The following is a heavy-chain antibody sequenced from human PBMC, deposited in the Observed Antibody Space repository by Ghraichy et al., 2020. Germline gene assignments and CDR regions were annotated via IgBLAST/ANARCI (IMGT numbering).Heavy chain of an antibody. D-gene: IGHD5-12*01. CDR2: ISSSRSYV. V-gene: IGHV3-21*01. J-gene: IGHJ4*02. CDR3: ARDDSGYATGY. Sequence: GGSLRLSCAASGFTFSSYSMNWVRQAPGKGLEWVSSISSSRSYVYYADSVKGRFTISRDNAKNSLYLQMNSLRAEETAVYYCARDDSGYATGYWGQGTLVTVSS. CDR1: GFTFSSYS.